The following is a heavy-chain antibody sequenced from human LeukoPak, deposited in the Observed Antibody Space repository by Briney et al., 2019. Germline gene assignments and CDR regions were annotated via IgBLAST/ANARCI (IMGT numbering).Heavy chain of an antibody. CDR2: INHSGSI. V-gene: IGHV4-34*01. CDR1: GGSFSGYY. CDR3: ARARRVYYDFWSGYSYNWFDP. J-gene: IGHJ5*02. D-gene: IGHD3-3*01. Sequence: SETLSLTCAVYGGSFSGYYWSWIRQPPGKWLEWIGEINHSGSINYNPSLKSRVTISVDTSKNQFSLKLSSVSAADTAVYYCARARRVYYDFWSGYSYNWFDPWGQGTLVTVSS.